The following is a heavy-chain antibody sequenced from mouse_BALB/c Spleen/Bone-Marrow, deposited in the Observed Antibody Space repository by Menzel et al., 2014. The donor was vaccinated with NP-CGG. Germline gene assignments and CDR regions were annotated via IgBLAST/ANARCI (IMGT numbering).Heavy chain of an antibody. V-gene: IGHV1-67*01. Sequence: VQLQQSGPELVRPGVSVKISCKDSGYTFTEYAMHWVKQSHAESLEWIGVISTYXGNTNYNQKFKGKGKMTVDKSSSTAYMELARLPSEDSAIYYCASTAGTNYDKFAYWGQGTTLTVSS. J-gene: IGHJ2*01. CDR2: ISTYXGNT. CDR3: ASTAGTNYDKFAY. CDR1: GYTFTEYA. D-gene: IGHD2-4*01.